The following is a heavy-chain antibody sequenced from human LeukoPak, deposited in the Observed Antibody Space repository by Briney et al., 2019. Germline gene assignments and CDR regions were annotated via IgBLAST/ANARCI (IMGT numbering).Heavy chain of an antibody. CDR1: GGTFSSYA. CDR3: ARDRTGKFDY. CDR2: IIPIFGTA. V-gene: IGHV1-69*05. D-gene: IGHD1/OR15-1a*01. J-gene: IGHJ4*02. Sequence: GASVKVSCKASGGTFSSYAISWVRQAPGQGLEWMGGIIPIFGTANYAQNFQGRVTITTDESTSTAYMELSSLRSEDTAVYYCARDRTGKFDYWGQGTLVTVSS.